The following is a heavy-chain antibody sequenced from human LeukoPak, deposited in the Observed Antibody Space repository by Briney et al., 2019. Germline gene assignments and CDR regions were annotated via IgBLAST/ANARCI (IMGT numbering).Heavy chain of an antibody. CDR1: GGSLSSSSYY. D-gene: IGHD5-18*01. CDR2: IYYSGST. CDR3: ARHVRGDSYVVGY. J-gene: IGHJ4*02. Sequence: SETLSLTCTVSGGSLSSSSYYWGWIRQPPGKGLEWIGSIYYSGSTYSNPSLKSRVTISVDTSKNHFSPQLSSVTAADTAVYYCARHVRGDSYVVGYWGQGTLVTVS. V-gene: IGHV4-39*01.